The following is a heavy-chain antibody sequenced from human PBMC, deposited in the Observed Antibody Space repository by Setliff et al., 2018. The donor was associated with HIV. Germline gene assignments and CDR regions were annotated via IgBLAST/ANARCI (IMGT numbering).Heavy chain of an antibody. CDR1: GGSISSYY. J-gene: IGHJ4*02. CDR3: ARDLGGALDY. V-gene: IGHV4-59*01. Sequence: SETLSLTCTVSGGSISSYYWSWIRQPPGKGLEWIGYIYYSGSTNYNPSLKSRVTISVDTSKNQFSLKLSSVTAADTAVYYCARDLGGALDYWGQGTLVTVSS. D-gene: IGHD3-10*01. CDR2: IYYSGST.